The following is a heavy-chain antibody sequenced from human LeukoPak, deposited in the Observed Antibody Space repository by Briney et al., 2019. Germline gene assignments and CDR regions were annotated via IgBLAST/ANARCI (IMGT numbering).Heavy chain of an antibody. Sequence: SETLSLTCTVSGGSISSSSYYWGWIRQPPGKGLEWIASIHYSGSTYNNPSLKSRVTISVDTSKNQFSLKVTSVTAADTALYYCARRDTGGRFGRFDPWGQGTLVTVSS. CDR2: IHYSGST. CDR1: GGSISSSSYY. CDR3: ARRDTGGRFGRFDP. D-gene: IGHD2-8*02. V-gene: IGHV4-39*01. J-gene: IGHJ5*02.